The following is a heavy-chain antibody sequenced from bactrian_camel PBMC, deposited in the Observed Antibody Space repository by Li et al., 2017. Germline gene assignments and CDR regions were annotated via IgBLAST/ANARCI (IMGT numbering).Heavy chain of an antibody. J-gene: IGHJ6*01. CDR1: GSTSRGYC. D-gene: IGHD2*01. V-gene: IGHV3S63*01. CDR2: IYRGDGRT. CDR3: AARGPYCYTKLSVRDFTY. Sequence: QVQLVESGGGSVQAGGSLRLSCAASGSTSRGYCMGWFRQVPGKQREGVAAIYRGDGRTGYADSVKGRFTISQDNAKNTVYLQMNSLKPEDTAMHYCAARGPYCYTKLSVRDFTYWGQGTQVTVS.